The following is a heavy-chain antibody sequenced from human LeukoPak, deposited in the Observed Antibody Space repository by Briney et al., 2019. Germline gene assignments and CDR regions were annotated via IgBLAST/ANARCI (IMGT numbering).Heavy chain of an antibody. V-gene: IGHV4-59*01. CDR2: IYYSGST. D-gene: IGHD6-19*01. Sequence: PSGTLSLTCTVSGGSISSYYWSWIRQPPGKGLEWIGYIYYSGSTNYNPSLKSRVTISVDTSKNLFSLKLSSVTAADTAVYYCAREGRAVATFDYWGQGTLVTVSS. CDR3: AREGRAVATFDY. CDR1: GGSISSYY. J-gene: IGHJ4*02.